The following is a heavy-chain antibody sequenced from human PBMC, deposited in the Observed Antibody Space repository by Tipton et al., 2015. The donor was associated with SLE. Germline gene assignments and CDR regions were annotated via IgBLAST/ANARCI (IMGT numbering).Heavy chain of an antibody. J-gene: IGHJ6*03. CDR2: ISYAGSNK. Sequence: RSLRLSCAASGFTFSSYGMHWVRQAPGKGLEWVAVISYAGSNKYYADSVKGRFTISRDNSKNTLYLQMNSLRAEDTAVYYCARDRDSYYYYMDVWGKGTTVTVSS. CDR3: ARDRDSYYYYMDV. D-gene: IGHD3/OR15-3a*01. CDR1: GFTFSSYG. V-gene: IGHV3-30*03.